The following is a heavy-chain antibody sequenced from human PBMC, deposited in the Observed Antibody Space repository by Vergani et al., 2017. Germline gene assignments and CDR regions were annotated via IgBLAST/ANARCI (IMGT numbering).Heavy chain of an antibody. V-gene: IGHV5-51*01. CDR1: GYSFTSYW. D-gene: IGHD3-22*01. Sequence: EVQLVQSGAEVKKPGESLKISCKGSGYSFTSYWIGWVRQMPGKGPEWMGIIYPGDSDTRYSPSFQGQVTISADKSISTAYLQWSSLKASDTAMYYCARLYDSSGYYPSGDAFDIWGQGTMVTVSS. CDR3: ARLYDSSGYYPSGDAFDI. CDR2: IYPGDSDT. J-gene: IGHJ3*02.